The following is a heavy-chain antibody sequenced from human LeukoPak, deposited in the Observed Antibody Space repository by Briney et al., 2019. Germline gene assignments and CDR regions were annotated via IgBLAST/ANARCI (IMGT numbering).Heavy chain of an antibody. J-gene: IGHJ3*02. CDR1: GGSIISSDYH. CDR3: ARHCCSGPAKRVFDI. D-gene: IGHD2-15*01. Sequence: PSETLSLTCTVSGGSIISSDYHWGWVRQPPGKGLEWIGTISYSGNTDYDPSLRSRVTISVDTSNNQFSLRLGSVTAADTAVYHCARHCCSGPAKRVFDIWGQGTMVTVSS. CDR2: ISYSGNT. V-gene: IGHV4-39*01.